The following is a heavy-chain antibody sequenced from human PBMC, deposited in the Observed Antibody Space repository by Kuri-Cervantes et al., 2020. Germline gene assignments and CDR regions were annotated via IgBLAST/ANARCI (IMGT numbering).Heavy chain of an antibody. V-gene: IGHV1-46*01. D-gene: IGHD6-13*01. CDR3: ARVIYVRQQLVRGRRSNWFDP. J-gene: IGHJ5*02. CDR2: INPSGGST. CDR1: GYTFTSYY. Sequence: ASVKVSCKASGYTFTSYYMHWVRQAPGQGLEWMGIINPSGGSTSYAQKFQGRVTMTRNTSISTAYMELSSLRSEDTAVYYCARVIYVRQQLVRGRRSNWFDPWGQGTLFTVSS.